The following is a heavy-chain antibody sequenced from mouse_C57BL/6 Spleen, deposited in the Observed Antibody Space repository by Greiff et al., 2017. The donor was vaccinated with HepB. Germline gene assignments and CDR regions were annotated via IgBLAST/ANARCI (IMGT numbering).Heavy chain of an antibody. D-gene: IGHD2-10*02. CDR2: IDPSDSYT. V-gene: IGHV1-69*01. CDR3: ARSPRGNYAMDY. CDR1: GYTFTSYW. Sequence: QVQLKQPGAELVMPGASVKLSCKASGYTFTSYWMHWVKQRPGQGLEWIGEIDPSDSYTNYNQKFKGKSTLTVDKSSSTAYMQLSSLTSEDSAVYYCARSPRGNYAMDYWGQGTSVTVSS. J-gene: IGHJ4*01.